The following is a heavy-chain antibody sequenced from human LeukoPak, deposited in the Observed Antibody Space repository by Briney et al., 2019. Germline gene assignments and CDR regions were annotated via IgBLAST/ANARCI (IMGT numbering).Heavy chain of an antibody. CDR3: ARKEARPYYYYYGMDV. V-gene: IGHV4-30-4*01. CDR1: VGSISSGDYY. J-gene: IGHJ6*02. CDR2: IYYSGST. Sequence: SETLSLTCTVSVGSISSGDYYWSWIRQPPGKGLEWMGYIYYSGSTYYNPSLKSRVTISVDTSKNQFSLKLSSVTAADTAVYYCARKEARPYYYYYGMDVWGQGTTVSVSS.